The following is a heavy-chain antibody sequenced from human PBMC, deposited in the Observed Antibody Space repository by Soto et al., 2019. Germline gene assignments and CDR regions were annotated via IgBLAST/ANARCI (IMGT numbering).Heavy chain of an antibody. V-gene: IGHV5-51*01. CDR2: IYPGDSDT. CDR1: GYSLTSYW. D-gene: IGHD6-13*01. Sequence: GESLKISCQGSGYSLTSYWIGWVRQMPGKGLEWMGIIYPGDSDTRYSPSFQGQVTISADKSISTAYLQWSSLKASDTAMYYCARTSAAGKYYYGMDVWGQGTTVTVSS. CDR3: ARTSAAGKYYYGMDV. J-gene: IGHJ6*02.